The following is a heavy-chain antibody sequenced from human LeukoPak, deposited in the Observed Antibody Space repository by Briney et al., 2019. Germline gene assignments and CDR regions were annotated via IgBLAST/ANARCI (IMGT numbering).Heavy chain of an antibody. Sequence: SETLSLTCLVSGFSISSDDCWGWIRPPPGTGLERIGSISNRGSPYSNPSLKSRVTMSVDTPHNHFSLRLSSVTAADTAVYYCVRDGGFYYTASPNSWFDPWGQGTLVTVSS. J-gene: IGHJ5*02. D-gene: IGHD2-15*01. CDR1: GFSISSDDC. V-gene: IGHV4-38-2*02. CDR3: VRDGGFYYTASPNSWFDP. CDR2: ISNRGSP.